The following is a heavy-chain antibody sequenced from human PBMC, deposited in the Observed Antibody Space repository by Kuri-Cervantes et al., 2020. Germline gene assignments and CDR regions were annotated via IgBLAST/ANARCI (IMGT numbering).Heavy chain of an antibody. CDR1: GFTFSSYW. CDR2: IVQDGSEK. D-gene: IGHD1-1*01. V-gene: IGHV3-7*01. J-gene: IGHJ5*02. CDR3: ARDFSGAPGLNEAGWFDP. Sequence: GGSLRLSCAASGFTFSSYWMTWVRQAPGKGLEWVANIVQDGSEKHYADSVKGRFTVSRDNAKNSVYLQMSSLRAEDTAVYYCARDFSGAPGLNEAGWFDPWGQGTLVTVSS.